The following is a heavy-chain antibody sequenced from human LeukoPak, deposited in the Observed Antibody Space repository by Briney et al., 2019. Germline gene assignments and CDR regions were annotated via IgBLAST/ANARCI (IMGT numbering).Heavy chain of an antibody. Sequence: SETLSLTCAVYGGSFSGYYWSWIRQPPGKGLEWIGEINHSGSTNYNPSLKSRVTISVDTSKNQFSLQLNSVTPEDTAVYYCARAAIAAAGYYYYYMDVWGKGTTVTVSS. CDR2: INHSGST. D-gene: IGHD6-13*01. J-gene: IGHJ6*03. CDR1: GGSFSGYY. V-gene: IGHV4-34*01. CDR3: ARAAIAAAGYYYYYMDV.